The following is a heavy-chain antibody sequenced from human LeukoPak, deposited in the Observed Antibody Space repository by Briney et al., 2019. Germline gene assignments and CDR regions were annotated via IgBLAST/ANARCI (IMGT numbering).Heavy chain of an antibody. Sequence: SETLSLTRAVYGGSFSGYYWSWIRQPPGKGLEWIGEINHSGSTNYNPSLKSRVTISVDTSKNQFSLKLSSVTAADTAVYYCARHSGSYDSSLDYWGQGTLVTVSS. D-gene: IGHD1-26*01. CDR2: INHSGST. CDR1: GGSFSGYY. CDR3: ARHSGSYDSSLDY. J-gene: IGHJ4*02. V-gene: IGHV4-34*01.